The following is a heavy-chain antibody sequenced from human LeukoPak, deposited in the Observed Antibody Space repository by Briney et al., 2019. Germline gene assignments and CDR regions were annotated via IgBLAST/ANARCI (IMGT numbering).Heavy chain of an antibody. D-gene: IGHD2-15*01. CDR1: GFSFSDGW. Sequence: GGSLRLSCAGSGFSFSDGWMGWVRQAPGKGLEWVGRIKSKVDGGTTDYAAPVKGRFTISRDDSQNKLFLQMNSLEIGDTAVYYCAVEGGGCSAVTCYAFNHWGQGTLVTVSS. CDR3: AVEGGGCSAVTCYAFNH. CDR2: IKSKVDGGTT. J-gene: IGHJ4*02. V-gene: IGHV3-15*01.